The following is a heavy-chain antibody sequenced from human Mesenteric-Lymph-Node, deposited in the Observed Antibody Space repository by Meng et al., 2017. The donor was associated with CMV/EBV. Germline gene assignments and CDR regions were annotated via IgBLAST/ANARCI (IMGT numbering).Heavy chain of an antibody. CDR3: ARTNNWGFDY. CDR2: INIVEDKT. J-gene: IGHJ4*02. V-gene: IGHV1-3*04. D-gene: IGHD3-16*01. CDR1: GYTFCSYT. Sequence: QVQLVQPGAEVKKPGASVKVSCKASGYTFCSYTMHWVRQAPGQRLEWMGWINIVEDKTKTSQNFQDRVTLTRDTSANTAYMELSSLRSDDTAVYCCARTNNWGFDYWGQGTLVTVSS.